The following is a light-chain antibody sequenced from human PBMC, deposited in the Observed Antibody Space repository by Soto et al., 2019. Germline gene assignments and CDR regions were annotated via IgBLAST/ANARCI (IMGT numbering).Light chain of an antibody. CDR3: QQSYSTPPT. Sequence: DIKMTHSPSSLSASVGDRITITCRASQYISNSLNWYQQKSGTAPKLLIHTAYTLQSGVPSRFSGRGSGPDFTLTISSVQPDDFAIYFCQQSYSTPPTFGQGTTLEIK. J-gene: IGKJ2*01. CDR1: QYISNS. V-gene: IGKV1-39*01. CDR2: TAY.